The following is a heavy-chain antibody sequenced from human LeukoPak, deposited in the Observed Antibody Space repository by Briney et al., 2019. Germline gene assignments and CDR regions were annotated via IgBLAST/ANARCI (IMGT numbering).Heavy chain of an antibody. Sequence: ASVKVSCEASGYTFTGYYMHWVRQAPGQGLEWMGWINPNSGGTNYAQKFQGRVTMTRDTSISTAYMELSRLRSDDTAVYYCARGPSDYCSGGSCYSGYYYYYMDVWGKGTTVTVSS. CDR2: INPNSGGT. V-gene: IGHV1-2*02. CDR1: GYTFTGYY. D-gene: IGHD2-15*01. J-gene: IGHJ6*03. CDR3: ARGPSDYCSGGSCYSGYYYYYMDV.